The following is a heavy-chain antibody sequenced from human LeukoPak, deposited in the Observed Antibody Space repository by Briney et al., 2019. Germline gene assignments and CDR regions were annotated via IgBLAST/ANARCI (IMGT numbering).Heavy chain of an antibody. CDR2: VHNIGIN. CDR1: GGSMSNYY. Sequence: SETLSLTCTVSGGSMSNYYWSWIRQPAGKGLEWIGRVHNIGINEYNPSLRSRVTMAVDTSKNEFSLRLSSVTAADTAVYYCARDEKAHDGRGSAPRFDCWGQGILITVSS. D-gene: IGHD5-12*01. V-gene: IGHV4-4*07. J-gene: IGHJ4*02. CDR3: ARDEKAHDGRGSAPRFDC.